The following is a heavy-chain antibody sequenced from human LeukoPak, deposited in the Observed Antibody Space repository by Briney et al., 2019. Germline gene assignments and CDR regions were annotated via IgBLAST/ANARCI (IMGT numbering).Heavy chain of an antibody. Sequence: GGSLRLSCAASGFTFSSYGMHWVRQAPGKGLEWVAFIRYDGSNKYYADSVKGRFTISRDNSKNTLYLQMNSLRAEDTAVYYCAKDPSGCSSTSCYEDDYWGQGTLVTVSS. J-gene: IGHJ4*02. D-gene: IGHD2-2*01. CDR1: GFTFSSYG. V-gene: IGHV3-30*02. CDR2: IRYDGSNK. CDR3: AKDPSGCSSTSCYEDDY.